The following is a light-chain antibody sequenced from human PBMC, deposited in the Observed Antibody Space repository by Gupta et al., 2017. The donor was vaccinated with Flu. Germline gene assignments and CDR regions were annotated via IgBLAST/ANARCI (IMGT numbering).Light chain of an antibody. V-gene: IGLV4-69*01. CDR3: QTWGTGIVV. CDR2: LTNDGSH. Sequence: VRLTCTLSSGHIGCTIAWHQQPPEKGPQYLMNLTNDGSHIKGDGIPDRFSGSSSGAERYLTISGLQSEEEADYYGQTWGTGIVVVGGGTKLTVL. CDR1: SGHIGCT. J-gene: IGLJ3*02.